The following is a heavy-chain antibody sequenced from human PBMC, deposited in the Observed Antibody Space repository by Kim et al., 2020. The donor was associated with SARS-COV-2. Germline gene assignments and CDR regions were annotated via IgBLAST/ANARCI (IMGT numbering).Heavy chain of an antibody. CDR3: ARIENKDYYYVTDV. CDR1: GDSIRTRGYY. Sequence: SETLSLTCTVSGDSIRTRGYYWSWIRQHPGKGLEWIGHIYYSGNTYYKPSLTSRATISVDTYNNQFSLDLSSVTAADTAIYYRARIENKDYYYVTDVWGQGTTVTVSS. CDR2: IYYSGNT. J-gene: IGHJ6*02. V-gene: IGHV4-31*03.